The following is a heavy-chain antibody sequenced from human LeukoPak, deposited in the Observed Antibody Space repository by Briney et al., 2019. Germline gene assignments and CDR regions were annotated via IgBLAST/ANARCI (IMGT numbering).Heavy chain of an antibody. Sequence: LPGGSLRLSCAASGFTFSSYGMHWVRQAPGKGLEWVAVISYDGSNKYYADSVKGRFTISRDNSKNTLYLQMNSLRAEDTAVYYCAKDNSGWYSYYYGMDVWGQGTTVTVSS. D-gene: IGHD6-19*01. CDR1: GFTFSSYG. J-gene: IGHJ6*02. V-gene: IGHV3-30*18. CDR3: AKDNSGWYSYYYGMDV. CDR2: ISYDGSNK.